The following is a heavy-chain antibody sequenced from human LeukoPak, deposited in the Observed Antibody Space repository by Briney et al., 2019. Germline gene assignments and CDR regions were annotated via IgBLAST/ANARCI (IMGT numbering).Heavy chain of an antibody. Sequence: NTSETLSLTCTVSGGSISSYYWSWIRQPPGNGLEWIGYIYYSGSTNYNPSLKSRVTISVDTSKNQFSLKLSSVTAADTAVYYCARHAPPELLWYNWFDPWGQGTLVTVSS. CDR2: IYYSGST. D-gene: IGHD3-10*01. J-gene: IGHJ5*02. V-gene: IGHV4-59*08. CDR3: ARHAPPELLWYNWFDP. CDR1: GGSISSYY.